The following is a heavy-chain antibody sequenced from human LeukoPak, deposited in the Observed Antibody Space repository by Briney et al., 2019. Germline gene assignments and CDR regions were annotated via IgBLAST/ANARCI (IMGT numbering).Heavy chain of an antibody. CDR1: GFTFTNYG. V-gene: IGHV3-33*01. Sequence: GGSLRLSCAASGFTFTNYGKHWVRQAPGKGLEWVAVIWYDGSNKYYADSVKGRFTLSRDNSKNTLFLQMNSLRPEDTAVYLCARDITQLALFDCWGQGTLVTVSS. CDR2: IWYDGSNK. CDR3: ARDITQLALFDC. J-gene: IGHJ4*02. D-gene: IGHD6-13*01.